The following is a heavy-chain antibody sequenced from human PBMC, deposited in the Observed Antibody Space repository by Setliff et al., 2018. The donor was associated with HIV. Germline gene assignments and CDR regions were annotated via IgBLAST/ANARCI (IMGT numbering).Heavy chain of an antibody. CDR1: GGAITSYY. Sequence: SETLSLTCTVSGGAITSYYWSWVRQPPGTGLEWIGYIHYSGTTNYNPSLKSRVTISVVTSKSHFSLKMTSVTAADTAIYFCARGALSLTMTKLLSFFDSWGQGTQVTVSS. CDR2: IHYSGTT. D-gene: IGHD3-22*01. J-gene: IGHJ4*02. V-gene: IGHV4-59*12. CDR3: ARGALSLTMTKLLSFFDS.